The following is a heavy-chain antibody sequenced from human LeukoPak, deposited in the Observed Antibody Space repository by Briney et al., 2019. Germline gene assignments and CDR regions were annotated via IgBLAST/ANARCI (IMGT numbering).Heavy chain of an antibody. Sequence: QPGRSLRLSCAASVFTISSYGMHWVRQAPGKGLEWVAVIWYDGSNKYYADSVKGRFTISRDNSKNTLYLQMNSLRAEDTAVYYCARGGMVRGVISNLDYWGHGTLVTVSS. CDR3: ARGGMVRGVISNLDY. CDR1: VFTISSYG. CDR2: IWYDGSNK. J-gene: IGHJ4*01. V-gene: IGHV3-33*01. D-gene: IGHD3-10*01.